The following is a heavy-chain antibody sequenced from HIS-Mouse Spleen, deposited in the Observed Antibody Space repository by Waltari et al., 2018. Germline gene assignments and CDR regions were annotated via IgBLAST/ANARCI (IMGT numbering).Heavy chain of an antibody. V-gene: IGHV2-70*15. J-gene: IGHJ4*02. CDR3: ARIAEGYSSGWYAFDY. CDR2: IDWDDDK. CDR1: GFSLSTSGMC. Sequence: QVTLRESGPALVKPTQTLTLTCTFSGFSLSTSGMCVSWIRQPPGKALEWIARIDWDDDKYYRTSLKTRLTISKDTYKNQVVLTMTNMDPVDTATYYCARIAEGYSSGWYAFDYWGQGTLVTVSS. D-gene: IGHD6-19*01.